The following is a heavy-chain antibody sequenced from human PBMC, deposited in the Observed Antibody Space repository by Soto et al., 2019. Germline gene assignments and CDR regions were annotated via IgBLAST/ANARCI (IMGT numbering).Heavy chain of an antibody. J-gene: IGHJ4*02. V-gene: IGHV1-69*13. CDR1: GGTFSSYA. Sequence: ASVKVSCKASGGTFSSYAISWVRQAPGQGLEWMGGIIPIFGTANYAQKFQGRVTITADESTSTAYMELSSLRSEDTAVYYCARGRLPVVPGYYFDYWGQGTLVTVSS. CDR3: ARGRLPVVPGYYFDY. D-gene: IGHD2-21*01. CDR2: IIPIFGTA.